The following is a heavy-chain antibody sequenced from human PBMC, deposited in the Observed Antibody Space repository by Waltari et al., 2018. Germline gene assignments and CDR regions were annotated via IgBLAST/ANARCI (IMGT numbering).Heavy chain of an antibody. Sequence: QVQLVQSGAVVKKPGASVKVSCKASGSTFTGSGISRVRQAPGQGLEWMVWISAYYGNTNYAQELQGRVTMTRDTSTSTAYMELRSLRSDEPAVYYCARAKGGSYLDAFDIWGQGTMVTVSS. D-gene: IGHD1-26*01. CDR1: GSTFTGSG. V-gene: IGHV1-18*01. CDR3: ARAKGGSYLDAFDI. CDR2: ISAYYGNT. J-gene: IGHJ3*02.